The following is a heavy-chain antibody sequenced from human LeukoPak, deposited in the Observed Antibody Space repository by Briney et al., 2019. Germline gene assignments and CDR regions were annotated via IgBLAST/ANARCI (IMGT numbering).Heavy chain of an antibody. CDR1: GGTFSSYA. Sequence: ASVKVSCKASGGTFSSYAISWVRQAPGQGLEWMGWMNPNSGNTGYAQKFQGRVTMTRNTSISTAYMELSSLRSEDAAVYYCAIAAAGGFDYWGQGTLVTVSS. J-gene: IGHJ4*02. CDR3: AIAAAGGFDY. CDR2: MNPNSGNT. D-gene: IGHD6-13*01. V-gene: IGHV1-8*02.